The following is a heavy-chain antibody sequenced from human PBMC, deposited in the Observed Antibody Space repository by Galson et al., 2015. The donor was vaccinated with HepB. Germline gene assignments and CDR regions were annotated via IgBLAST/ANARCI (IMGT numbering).Heavy chain of an antibody. V-gene: IGHV3-30*18. CDR2: ISYDGSNK. CDR3: AKTSHCDY. J-gene: IGHJ4*02. CDR1: GFTFSSYG. Sequence: SLRLSCAASGFTFSSYGMHWVRQAPGKGLEWVAVISYDGSNKYYADSVKGRFTISRDNSKNTLYLQMNSLRGEDTAVYYCAKTSHCDYWGQGTLVTVSS.